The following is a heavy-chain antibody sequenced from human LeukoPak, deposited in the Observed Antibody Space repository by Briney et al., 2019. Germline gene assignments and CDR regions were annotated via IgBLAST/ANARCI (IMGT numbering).Heavy chain of an antibody. J-gene: IGHJ3*01. CDR3: ARDRIVGAEDDAFHF. V-gene: IGHV1-18*01. CDR1: GYTFTSYG. CDR2: ISGYKGNT. D-gene: IGHD1-26*01. Sequence: ASVKVSCKASGYTFTSYGISCVRQAPGQGLEWMGWISGYKGNTNYAQKVQGRVTMTADTSTSTAFMELRSLRSDDTAVYYCARDRIVGAEDDAFHFWGQGTMVTVSS.